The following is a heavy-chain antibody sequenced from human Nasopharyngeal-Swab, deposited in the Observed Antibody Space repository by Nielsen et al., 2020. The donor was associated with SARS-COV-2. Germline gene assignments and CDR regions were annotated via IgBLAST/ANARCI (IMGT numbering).Heavy chain of an antibody. CDR2: INPSGGRT. D-gene: IGHD2-15*01. Sequence: WVRKAHGQGLEGMGTINPSGGRTAYAQKFQGRVTMTRDTSTSTVYMELSSLRSDDTAVYYCARDLEAAASYYYFYMDVWGKGTTVTVSS. J-gene: IGHJ6*03. CDR3: ARDLEAAASYYYFYMDV. V-gene: IGHV1-46*01.